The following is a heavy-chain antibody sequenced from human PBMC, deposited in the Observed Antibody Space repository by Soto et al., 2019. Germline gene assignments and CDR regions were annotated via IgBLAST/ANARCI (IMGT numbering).Heavy chain of an antibody. CDR3: ARSYGEGSDAFDI. V-gene: IGHV3-48*01. J-gene: IGHJ3*02. CDR1: GFTFSSYS. D-gene: IGHD4-17*01. CDR2: ISSSSSTI. Sequence: EAQLVESGGGLVQPGGSLRLSCAASGFTFSSYSMNWVRQAPGKGLEWVSYISSSSSTIYYADSVKGRFTISRDNAKNSLYLQMNSLRAEDTAVYYCARSYGEGSDAFDIWGQGTMVTVSS.